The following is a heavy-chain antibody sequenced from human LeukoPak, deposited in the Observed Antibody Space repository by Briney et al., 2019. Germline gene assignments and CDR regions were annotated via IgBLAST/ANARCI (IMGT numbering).Heavy chain of an antibody. CDR2: IVVGSGNT. CDR3: AAYTVSGSPLDY. D-gene: IGHD3-22*01. Sequence: ASVKVSCKASGFTFTSSAVQWVRQARGQRLEWIGWIVVGSGNTSYAQKFQERVTITRDMSTSTAYMELSSLRSEDTAVYYCAAYTVSGSPLDYWGQGTLVTVSS. J-gene: IGHJ4*02. CDR1: GFTFTSSA. V-gene: IGHV1-58*01.